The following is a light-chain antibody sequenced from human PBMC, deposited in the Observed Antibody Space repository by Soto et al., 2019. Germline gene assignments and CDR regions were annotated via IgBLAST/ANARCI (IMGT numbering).Light chain of an antibody. J-gene: IGKJ2*01. V-gene: IGKV3-11*01. CDR1: QRINSF. CDR3: QLRA. Sequence: EIVLTQSPATLSLSPGERATLSCRASQRINSFLAWYQQKPGQAPRLLIYDVSNRAAGVPARFSGSGSGTDFTLTISNLDPEDFAVYYCQLRAFGQGTKLEIK. CDR2: DVS.